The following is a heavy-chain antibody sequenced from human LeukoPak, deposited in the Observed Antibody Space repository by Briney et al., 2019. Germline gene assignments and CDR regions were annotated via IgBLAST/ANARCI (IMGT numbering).Heavy chain of an antibody. CDR3: ARHVGYNYGWIDS. CDR1: GGSITISGYY. D-gene: IGHD5-18*01. Sequence: SETLSLTCTVSGGSITISGYYWGWIRQPPGKGLEWIGSIYYNERAYSNPSLKSRVTISVDTSKNQFSLRLTSVTAADTAVYYCARHVGYNYGWIDSWGQGTLVTVSS. CDR2: IYYNERA. J-gene: IGHJ4*02. V-gene: IGHV4-39*01.